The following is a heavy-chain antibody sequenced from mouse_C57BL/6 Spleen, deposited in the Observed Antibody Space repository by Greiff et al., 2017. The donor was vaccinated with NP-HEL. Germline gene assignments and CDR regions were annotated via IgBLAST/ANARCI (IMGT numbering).Heavy chain of an antibody. Sequence: EVQLVESGAELVRPGASVKLSCTASGFNIKDDYMHWVKQRPEQGLEWIGWIDPENGDTEYASKFQGKATITADTSSNTAYLQLSSLTSEDTAVYYCTHYGNYFAYWGQGTLVTVSA. CDR3: THYGNYFAY. D-gene: IGHD2-1*01. V-gene: IGHV14-4*01. CDR1: GFNIKDDY. J-gene: IGHJ3*01. CDR2: IDPENGDT.